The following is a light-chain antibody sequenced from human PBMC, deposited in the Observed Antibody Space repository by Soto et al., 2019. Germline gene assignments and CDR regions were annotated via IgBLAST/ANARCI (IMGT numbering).Light chain of an antibody. CDR3: PQSYVSPYT. CDR1: QSISVY. Sequence: DIQMTQSPSSLSASLGDRVTITCRASQSISVYLNWYQQKPGKAPQLLIYAASYLQTGVPSRFSGSGSGADFTLTISSLQPEDFATYYCPQSYVSPYTFGQGTKLDIK. CDR2: AAS. V-gene: IGKV1-39*01. J-gene: IGKJ2*01.